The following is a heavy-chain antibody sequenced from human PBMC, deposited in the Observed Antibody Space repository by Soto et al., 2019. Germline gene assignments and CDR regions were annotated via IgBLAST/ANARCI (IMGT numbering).Heavy chain of an antibody. CDR3: ARLARYCTNGVCYTFYFDY. Sequence: QLQLQESGPGLVKPSETLSLTCAVSGGSISSSSYYWGWIRQPPGKGLEWIGNFYYGGSTYYNQSLKSRVTISVDTSKKQFSLKLSSVTAGDTAVYYCARLARYCTNGVCYTFYFDYWGQGTLVTVSS. V-gene: IGHV4-39*01. J-gene: IGHJ4*02. D-gene: IGHD2-8*01. CDR2: FYYGGST. CDR1: GGSISSSSYY.